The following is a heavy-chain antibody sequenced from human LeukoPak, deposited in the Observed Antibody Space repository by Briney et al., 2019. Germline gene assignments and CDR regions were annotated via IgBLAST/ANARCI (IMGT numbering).Heavy chain of an antibody. Sequence: GGSLRLSCAASGFTFSNSSVNWVRQAPGKGLEWVSYISSSSSFIYYADSVKGRFTISRDNAKNSLYLQMNSLRAEDTAVYYCARGIDYGANWDAFDIWGQGTMVTVSS. CDR3: ARGIDYGANWDAFDI. D-gene: IGHD4-23*01. CDR1: GFTFSNSS. CDR2: ISSSSSFI. J-gene: IGHJ3*02. V-gene: IGHV3-48*01.